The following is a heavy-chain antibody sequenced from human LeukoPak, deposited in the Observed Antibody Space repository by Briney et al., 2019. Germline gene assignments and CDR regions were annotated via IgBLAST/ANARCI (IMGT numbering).Heavy chain of an antibody. J-gene: IGHJ6*03. D-gene: IGHD2-2*01. CDR1: GGSISSGGYS. Sequence: PSQTLSLTCAVSGGSISSGGYSWSWIRQPPGKGLEWIGYIYRSGSTYYNPSLKSRVTISVDRSKNQFSLKLSSVTAADTAVYYCARGYPMPYYYYYMDVWGKGTTVTVSS. CDR3: ARGYPMPYYYYYMDV. V-gene: IGHV4-30-2*01. CDR2: IYRSGST.